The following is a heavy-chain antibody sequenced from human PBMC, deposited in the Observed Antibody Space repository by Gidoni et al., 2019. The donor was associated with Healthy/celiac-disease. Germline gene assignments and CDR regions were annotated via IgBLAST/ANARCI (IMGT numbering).Heavy chain of an antibody. V-gene: IGHV3-15*01. J-gene: IGHJ3*02. Sequence: EVQLVESGGGLVKPGGSLRLSCAASGFTFSNAWMSWVRQAPGKGLEWVGRIKSKTDGGTTDYAAPVKGRFTISRDDSKNTLYLQMNSLKTEDTAVYYCTTVAYYDFWSGYINDAFDIWGQGTMVTVSS. D-gene: IGHD3-3*01. CDR1: GFTFSNAW. CDR3: TTVAYYDFWSGYINDAFDI. CDR2: IKSKTDGGTT.